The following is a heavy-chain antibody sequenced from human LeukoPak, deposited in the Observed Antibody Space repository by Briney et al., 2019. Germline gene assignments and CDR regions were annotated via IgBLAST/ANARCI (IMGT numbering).Heavy chain of an antibody. D-gene: IGHD6-13*01. J-gene: IGHJ4*02. V-gene: IGHV4-39*01. CDR3: ATTTAPGDHDY. CDR1: GGSFSGYYCT. CDR2: IYYSGST. Sequence: PSETLSLTCTVYGGSFSGYYCTWIRHRPPPGLELNGIGSIYYSGSTYYNPSLKSRVTISVDTSKNQFSLKLSSVTAADTAVYYCATTTAPGDHDYWGQGTLVTVSS.